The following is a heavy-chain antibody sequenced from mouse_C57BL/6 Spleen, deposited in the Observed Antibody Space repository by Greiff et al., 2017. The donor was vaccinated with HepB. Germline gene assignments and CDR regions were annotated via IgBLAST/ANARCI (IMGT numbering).Heavy chain of an antibody. CDR3: THYYGSSYRYWYFDV. D-gene: IGHD1-1*01. Sequence: EVKLMESGAELVRPGASVKLSCTASGFNIKDYYMHWVKQRPEQGLEWIGRIDPEDGDTEYAPKFQGKATMTADTSSNTAYLQLSSLTSEDTAVYYCTHYYGSSYRYWYFDVWGTGTTVTVSS. CDR2: IDPEDGDT. CDR1: GFNIKDYY. V-gene: IGHV14-1*01. J-gene: IGHJ1*03.